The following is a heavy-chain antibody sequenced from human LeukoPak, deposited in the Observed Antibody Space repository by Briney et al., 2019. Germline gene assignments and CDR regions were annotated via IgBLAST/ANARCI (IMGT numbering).Heavy chain of an antibody. CDR2: ISSSGSTI. J-gene: IGHJ6*02. V-gene: IGHV3-11*01. D-gene: IGHD2-21*01. Sequence: PGGSLRLSCAASGFTFSDYYMSWIRQAPGKGLEWVSYISSSGSTIYYAESVKGRFTISRDNAKNSLYLQMNSLRGEDTAVYYCGRRRGHDNIPYNYGMDVWGQGTTVTVSS. CDR3: GRRRGHDNIPYNYGMDV. CDR1: GFTFSDYY.